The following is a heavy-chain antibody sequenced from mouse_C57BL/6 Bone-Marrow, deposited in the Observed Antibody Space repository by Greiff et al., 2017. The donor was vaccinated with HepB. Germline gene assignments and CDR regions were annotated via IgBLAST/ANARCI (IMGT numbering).Heavy chain of an antibody. Sequence: QVQLKQSGPELVKPGASVKLSCKASGYAFSSYWMNWVKQRPGKGLEWIGRIYPGDGDTNYNGKFKGKATLTADKSSSTAYMQLSSLTSEDSAVYFCGRSIAGFFAYWGQGALVPVS. CDR1: GYAFSSYW. V-gene: IGHV1-82*01. J-gene: IGHJ3*01. CDR3: GRSIAGFFAY. CDR2: IYPGDGDT.